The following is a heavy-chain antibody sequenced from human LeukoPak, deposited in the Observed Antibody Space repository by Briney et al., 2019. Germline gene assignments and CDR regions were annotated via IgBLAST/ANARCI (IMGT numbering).Heavy chain of an antibody. CDR1: GGTFSSYA. CDR2: IIPIFGTA. Sequence: SVTVSCKASGGTFSSYAISWVRQAPGQGLEWMGGIIPIFGTANYAQKFQGRVTITADESTNTAYMELSSLRSEDTAVYYCARDRDCSSTSCYSIGWFDPWGQGTLVTVSS. D-gene: IGHD2-2*01. V-gene: IGHV1-69*13. CDR3: ARDRDCSSTSCYSIGWFDP. J-gene: IGHJ5*02.